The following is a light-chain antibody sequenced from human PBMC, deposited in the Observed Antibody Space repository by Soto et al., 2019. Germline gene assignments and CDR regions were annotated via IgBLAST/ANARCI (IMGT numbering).Light chain of an antibody. CDR3: QQET. V-gene: IGKV3-11*01. CDR2: EAS. J-gene: IGKJ1*01. Sequence: EIVLTQSPATLSLSPDGSATLSCRASQSISTYLAWYQQKPGQAPRLLMYEASNRVTGVPPRFSGSGSGTDFTLTISSLEPEDFAVYYCQQETFGQGTKVDI. CDR1: QSISTY.